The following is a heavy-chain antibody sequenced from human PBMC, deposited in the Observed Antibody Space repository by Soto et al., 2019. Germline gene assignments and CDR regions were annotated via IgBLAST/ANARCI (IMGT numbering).Heavy chain of an antibody. D-gene: IGHD3-16*01. CDR2: INHVGGT. Sequence: SETLSLTCAFYGGFLSESYWTWIREPPGKGLEWIGEINHVGGTNYNPPLKSRVTMSVDTSQNQFSLRLISVTAADTAMYFCVRIRYQLPSSVLWLDPWGQGTPVTVSS. J-gene: IGHJ5*02. CDR3: VRIRYQLPSSVLWLDP. V-gene: IGHV4-34*01. CDR1: GGFLSESY.